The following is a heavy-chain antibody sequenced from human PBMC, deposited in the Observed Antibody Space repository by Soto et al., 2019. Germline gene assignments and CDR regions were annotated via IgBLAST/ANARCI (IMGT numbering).Heavy chain of an antibody. V-gene: IGHV4-59*08. D-gene: IGHD1-1*01. Sequence: QVQLQESGPGLVKPSETLSLTCTVYGASISSDYWIWIRQPPGQGLEWLGYIYYSGSTNYNPSLKSRVTLSVDTSKIQFSLKLSSVTGADTAVYYSARQQGRTLDYWGQGTLVTVSS. CDR2: IYYSGST. J-gene: IGHJ4*02. CDR1: GASISSDY. CDR3: ARQQGRTLDY.